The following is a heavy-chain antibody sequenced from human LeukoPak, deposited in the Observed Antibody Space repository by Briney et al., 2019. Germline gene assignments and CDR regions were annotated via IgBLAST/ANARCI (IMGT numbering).Heavy chain of an antibody. Sequence: PGGSLRPSCAASGFTFSSYAMHWVRQAPGKGLEWVAVISYDGSNKYYADSVKGRFTISRDNSKNTLYLQMNSLRAEDTAVYYCAGARYSGYDWGYYFDYWGQGTLVTVSS. CDR2: ISYDGSNK. CDR3: AGARYSGYDWGYYFDY. D-gene: IGHD5-12*01. V-gene: IGHV3-30*04. CDR1: GFTFSSYA. J-gene: IGHJ4*02.